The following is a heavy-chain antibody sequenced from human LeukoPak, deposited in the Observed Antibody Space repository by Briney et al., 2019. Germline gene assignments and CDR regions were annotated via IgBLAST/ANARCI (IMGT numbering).Heavy chain of an antibody. J-gene: IGHJ4*02. CDR1: GFTFSSYG. CDR2: IQYDASYD. Sequence: GGSLRLSCEASGFTFSSYGMHWARQTPGKGLEWVSFIQYDASYDLYSDSVRGRFTISRDNSKNILYLQMNSLRTEDSAVYYCAKDLVRAIAAAGTGLGYWGQGTLVTVSS. CDR3: AKDLVRAIAAAGTGLGY. D-gene: IGHD6-13*01. V-gene: IGHV3-30*02.